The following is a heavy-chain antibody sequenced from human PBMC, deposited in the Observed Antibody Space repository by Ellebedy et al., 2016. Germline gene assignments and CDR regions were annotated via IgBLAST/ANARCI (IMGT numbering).Heavy chain of an antibody. V-gene: IGHV3-21*06. CDR2: IVSSGREA. CDR1: GFTFSISG. Sequence: GESLKISXAASGFTFSISGMTWVRQAPGKGLEWVATIVSSGREAYYADPLKGRFTISRDSAMNSVYLQLNSLSVEDTAVYYCTRDGREWSRDYWGQGTLVTVSS. CDR3: TRDGREWSRDY. D-gene: IGHD3-3*01. J-gene: IGHJ4*02.